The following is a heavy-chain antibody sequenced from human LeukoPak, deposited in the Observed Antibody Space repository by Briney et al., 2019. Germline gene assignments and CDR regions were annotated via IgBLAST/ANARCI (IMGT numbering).Heavy chain of an antibody. J-gene: IGHJ4*02. CDR2: INPSGGST. CDR3: ARDFGSGSLHY. V-gene: IGHV1-46*01. Sequence: ASVKVSCKASGYTFTSYYMHWVRQAPGQGLEWMGIINPSGGSTSYAQKFQGRVTMTRDTSTSTAYMDLSSLRSEDTAVYYCARDFGSGSLHYWGQGTLVTVSS. D-gene: IGHD3-10*01. CDR1: GYTFTSYY.